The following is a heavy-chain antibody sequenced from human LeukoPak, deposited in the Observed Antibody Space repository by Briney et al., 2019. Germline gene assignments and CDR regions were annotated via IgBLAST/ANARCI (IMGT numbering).Heavy chain of an antibody. D-gene: IGHD3-10*01. V-gene: IGHV4-59*08. CDR1: GGSISSYY. J-gene: IGHJ6*02. Sequence: PSETLSLTCTVSGGSISSYYWSWIRQPPGKGLEWIGYIYYSGSTNYNPSLKSRVTISVDTSKNQFSLKLSSVTAADTAVYYCARQGRDGSGSYSQYYYYYGMDVWGQGTTVTVSS. CDR3: ARQGRDGSGSYSQYYYYYGMDV. CDR2: IYYSGST.